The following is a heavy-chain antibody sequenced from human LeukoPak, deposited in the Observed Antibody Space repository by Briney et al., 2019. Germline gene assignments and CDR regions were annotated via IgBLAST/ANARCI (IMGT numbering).Heavy chain of an antibody. CDR2: IRYDGSNK. Sequence: PGGSLRLSCAASGFTFSSYGMHWVRQAPGKGLEWVAFIRYDGSNKYYADSVKGRFTISRDNSKNTLYLQMNSLRAEDTAVYYCAKVRYSSGWYDGNDYWGQGTLVTVSS. CDR1: GFTFSSYG. CDR3: AKVRYSSGWYDGNDY. J-gene: IGHJ4*02. D-gene: IGHD6-19*01. V-gene: IGHV3-30*02.